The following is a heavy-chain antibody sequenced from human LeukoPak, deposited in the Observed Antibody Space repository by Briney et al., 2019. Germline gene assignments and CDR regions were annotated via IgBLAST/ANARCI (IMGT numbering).Heavy chain of an antibody. Sequence: SETLSLTCTVSGGSISSSSYYWGWIRQPPGKGLEWIGSIYYSGSTYYNPSLKSRVTISVDTSKNQFSLKLSSVTAADTAVYYCASPITTVTTISHAFDIWGQGTMVTVSS. V-gene: IGHV4-39*07. J-gene: IGHJ3*02. CDR2: IYYSGST. D-gene: IGHD4-17*01. CDR1: GGSISSSSYY. CDR3: ASPITTVTTISHAFDI.